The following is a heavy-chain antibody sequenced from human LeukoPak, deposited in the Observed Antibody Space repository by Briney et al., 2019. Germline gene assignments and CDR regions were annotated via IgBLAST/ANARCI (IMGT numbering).Heavy chain of an antibody. CDR3: ARLSFSGSYYNPVYYYYYYMDV. CDR2: IYYSGST. CDR1: GGSISSSSYY. Sequence: PSDTLSLTCTVSGGSISSSSYYWGWIRQPPGKGLEWIGSIYYSGSTYYNPSLKSRVTISVDTSKNQFSLKLSSVTAADTAVYYCARLSFSGSYYNPVYYYYYYMDVWGKGTTVTISS. V-gene: IGHV4-39*01. D-gene: IGHD3-10*01. J-gene: IGHJ6*03.